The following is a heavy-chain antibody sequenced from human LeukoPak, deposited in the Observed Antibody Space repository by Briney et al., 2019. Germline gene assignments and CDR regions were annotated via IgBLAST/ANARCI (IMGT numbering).Heavy chain of an antibody. J-gene: IGHJ4*02. V-gene: IGHV4-31*03. CDR3: ARDRGKYYLDY. Sequence: PSQTLSLTCTVSGGSISSGGGYWSWIRQLPGKGLEWIGYIYSSGSPYYNPSLKSRLTISLDTSKNQFSLKLSSVTAADTAVYYCARDRGKYYLDYWGQGTLVTVSS. D-gene: IGHD3-10*01. CDR2: IYSSGSP. CDR1: GGSISSGGGY.